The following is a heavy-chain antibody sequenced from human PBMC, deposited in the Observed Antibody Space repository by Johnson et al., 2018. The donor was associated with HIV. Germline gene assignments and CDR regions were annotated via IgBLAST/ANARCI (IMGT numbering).Heavy chain of an antibody. D-gene: IGHD1-7*01. CDR3: ARDRIPYNWNYEGDAFDI. Sequence: QVQLVESRGGLLQPGASLRLSCAVSGFTFSDHYMSWIRQAPGKGLEWVSYISSSSSSIYYADSVKGRFTISRDNAKNSLYLQMNSLRAEDTAVYYCARDRIPYNWNYEGDAFDIWGQGTMVTVSS. V-gene: IGHV3-11*04. CDR1: GFTFSDHY. CDR2: ISSSSSSI. J-gene: IGHJ3*02.